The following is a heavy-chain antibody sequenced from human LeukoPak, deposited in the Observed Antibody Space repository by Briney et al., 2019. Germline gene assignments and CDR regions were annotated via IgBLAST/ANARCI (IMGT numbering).Heavy chain of an antibody. D-gene: IGHD4-17*01. Sequence: GGSLRLSCAASGFTFNNYAMTWVRQAPGKGLEWVSLINGGSGSSYYTDSVKGRFTVSRDDSKNTLYLQMNSLRDEDTAVYYCAKGQGYNYGDSIDYWGQGTLVTVSS. CDR2: INGGSGSS. CDR1: GFTFNNYA. V-gene: IGHV3-23*01. J-gene: IGHJ4*02. CDR3: AKGQGYNYGDSIDY.